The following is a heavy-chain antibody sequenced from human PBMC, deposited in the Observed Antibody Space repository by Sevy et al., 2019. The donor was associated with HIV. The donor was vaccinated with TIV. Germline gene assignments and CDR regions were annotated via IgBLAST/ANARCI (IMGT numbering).Heavy chain of an antibody. CDR2: NNTNTGNP. CDR1: GYTFTSYA. J-gene: IGHJ4*02. Sequence: ASVKVSCKASGYTFTSYAMNWVRQAPGQGLEWMGWNNTNTGNPTYAQGFTGRCVFSLDTSVSTAYLQISSLKAGDTAVYYCASYKRGYPIYVFDYWGQGTLVTVSS. CDR3: ASYKRGYPIYVFDY. D-gene: IGHD2-15*01. V-gene: IGHV7-4-1*02.